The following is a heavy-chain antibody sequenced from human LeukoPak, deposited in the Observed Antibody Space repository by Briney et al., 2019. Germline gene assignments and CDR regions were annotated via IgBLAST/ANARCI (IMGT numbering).Heavy chain of an antibody. CDR2: MYYSGST. D-gene: IGHD4-23*01. J-gene: IGHJ4*02. Sequence: ETLSLTCTVSGGSISSYYWSWLRQPPGKGLEWIGYMYYSGSTNYNPALKSRVTISVDTSKSQFSLKLSFVTAADTAMYYCASRDHSGRHFDYWGQGTLDSVSS. V-gene: IGHV4-59*01. CDR1: GGSISSYY. CDR3: ASRDHSGRHFDY.